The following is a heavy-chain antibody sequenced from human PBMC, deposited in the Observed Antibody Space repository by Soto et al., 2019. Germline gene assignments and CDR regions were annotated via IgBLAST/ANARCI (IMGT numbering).Heavy chain of an antibody. CDR2: IFSNDEK. V-gene: IGHV2-26*01. D-gene: IGHD3-9*01. J-gene: IGHJ5*02. CDR3: ARIRYFDWLLSWFDP. Sequence: SGPTLVNPTETLTLTCTVSGFSLSNARMGXSWIRQPPGKALEWLAHIFSNDEKSYSTSLKSRLTISKDTSKSQVVLTMTNMDPVDTATYYCARIRYFDWLLSWFDPWGQGTLVTVSS. CDR1: GFSLSNARMG.